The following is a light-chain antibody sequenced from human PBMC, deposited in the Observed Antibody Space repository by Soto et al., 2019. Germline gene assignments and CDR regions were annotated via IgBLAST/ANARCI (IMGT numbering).Light chain of an antibody. CDR2: EAS. V-gene: IGLV2-14*01. J-gene: IGLJ1*01. CDR3: SLYTSENTYV. CDR1: SSDVGGYIY. Sequence: QSALTQPASVSGYPGQAITISCTGTSSDVGGYIYVSWDQQHPGKAPKLMIYEASNRPSGVPDRFSGSKSGNTASLTISGLQAADEADYYCSLYTSENTYVFGTGTKVTVL.